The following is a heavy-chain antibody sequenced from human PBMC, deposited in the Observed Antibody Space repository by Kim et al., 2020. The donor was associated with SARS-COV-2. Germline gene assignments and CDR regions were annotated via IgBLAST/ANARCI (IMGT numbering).Heavy chain of an antibody. CDR1: GGTFRRYA. J-gene: IGHJ6*02. CDR2: MIPIFGTT. Sequence: SVKVSCKASGGTFRRYAISWVRQAPGQGLEWMGGMIPIFGTTNYAQKFQGRVTITADESTTTAYMELRSLRSEDTAVYYCAGEGAGVRGVNPMDVWGQG. D-gene: IGHD3-10*01. CDR3: AGEGAGVRGVNPMDV. V-gene: IGHV1-69*13.